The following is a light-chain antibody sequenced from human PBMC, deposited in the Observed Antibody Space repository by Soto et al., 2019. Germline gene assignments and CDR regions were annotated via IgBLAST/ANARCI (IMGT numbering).Light chain of an antibody. CDR2: AAS. Sequence: DIQMTQSPASLAASVGDRVTITCRASQSINMYLNWYQQNPGKAPKLLIFAASTLQIGVPSRFSGSGSATDFTLTISSLQPEDFATYYCQQSHSTPPTFGQGTRLEIK. J-gene: IGKJ5*01. CDR1: QSINMY. V-gene: IGKV1-39*01. CDR3: QQSHSTPPT.